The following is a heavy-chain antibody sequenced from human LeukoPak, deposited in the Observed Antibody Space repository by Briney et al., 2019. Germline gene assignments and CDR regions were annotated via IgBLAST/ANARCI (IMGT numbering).Heavy chain of an antibody. CDR2: IGTASDT. CDR1: GFTFSSFD. D-gene: IGHD1-1*01. J-gene: IGHJ6*03. V-gene: IGHV3-13*01. CDR3: ARGPPRGKYYYMDV. Sequence: GGSLRLSCAASGFTFSSFDMHWVRQPTGQGLEWVSTIGTASDTYYPGSVEGRLTLSRDNAKSSLYLQMNSLTAGDTAVYYCARGPPRGKYYYMDVWGEGTTVTVSS.